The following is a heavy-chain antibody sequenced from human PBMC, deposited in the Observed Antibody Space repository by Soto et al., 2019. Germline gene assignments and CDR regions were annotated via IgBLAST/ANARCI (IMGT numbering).Heavy chain of an antibody. CDR3: TTDVVVVPAARTPDYYYGMDV. V-gene: IGHV3-15*07. D-gene: IGHD2-2*01. Sequence: EVQLVESGGGLVKPGGSLRLSCAASGFTFSNAWMNWVRQAPGKGLEWVGRIKSKTDGGTTDYAAPVKGRFTISRDDSKNTLYLQMNSLKTEYTAVYYCTTDVVVVPAARTPDYYYGMDVWGQGTTVTVSS. CDR1: GFTFSNAW. J-gene: IGHJ6*02. CDR2: IKSKTDGGTT.